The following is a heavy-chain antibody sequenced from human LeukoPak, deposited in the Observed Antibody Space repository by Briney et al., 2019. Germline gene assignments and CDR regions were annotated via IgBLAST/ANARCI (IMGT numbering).Heavy chain of an antibody. Sequence: GESLKISCKGSGYSFTNSWIAWVRQMPGKGLEWMGIIFPDDSGTRYSPSFQGQVTISADKSITTAYLQWSSLKASDTAMYYCATRVLEDFDYWGQGTLVTVSS. CDR2: IFPDDSGT. D-gene: IGHD2-8*02. V-gene: IGHV5-51*01. J-gene: IGHJ4*02. CDR3: ATRVLEDFDY. CDR1: GYSFTNSW.